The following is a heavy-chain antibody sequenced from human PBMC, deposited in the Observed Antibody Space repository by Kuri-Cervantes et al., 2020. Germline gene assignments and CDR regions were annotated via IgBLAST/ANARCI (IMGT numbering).Heavy chain of an antibody. J-gene: IGHJ3*02. D-gene: IGHD4-11*01. Sequence: SLKISCATSGFTFEDYALHWVRQRPGRGPEWVSGISWSSGVIGYADSVKGRFTISRDNAKNSLYLQMNSLRAEDTALYHCAREALTKHDAFDIWGQGTMVTVSS. CDR2: ISWSSGVI. CDR3: AREALTKHDAFDI. V-gene: IGHV3-9*01. CDR1: GFTFEDYA.